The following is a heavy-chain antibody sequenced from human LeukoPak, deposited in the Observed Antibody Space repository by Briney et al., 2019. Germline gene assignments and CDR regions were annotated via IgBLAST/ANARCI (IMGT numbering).Heavy chain of an antibody. Sequence: GSLRLSCAASGFTVSTYDMYWVRQAPGEGPEWIAYFCIVMTINYADSVRGRFTISRDSAKNSLHLEMNSLRVDNTAIYYCAGYGFYPYWGQGTPAPVSS. D-gene: IGHD5-18*01. CDR3: AGYGFYPY. CDR1: GFTVSTYD. J-gene: IGHJ4*02. V-gene: IGHV3-48*01. CDR2: FCIVMTI.